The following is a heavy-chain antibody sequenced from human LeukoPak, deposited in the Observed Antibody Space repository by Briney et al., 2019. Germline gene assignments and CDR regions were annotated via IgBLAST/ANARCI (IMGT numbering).Heavy chain of an antibody. D-gene: IGHD1-26*01. CDR3: ERDLGATIFDFDY. V-gene: IGHV3-66*01. CDR2: IYSGGST. J-gene: IGHJ4*02. CDR1: GFTVSSNY. Sequence: PGGSLRLSCAASGFTVSSNYMSWVRQAPGKGLEWVSVIYSGGSTYYADSVKGRFTISRDNSKNTLYLQMNSLRAEGTAVYYCERDLGATIFDFDYWGQGTLVTVSS.